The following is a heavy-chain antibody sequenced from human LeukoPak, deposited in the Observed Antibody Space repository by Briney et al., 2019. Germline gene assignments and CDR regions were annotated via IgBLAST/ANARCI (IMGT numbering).Heavy chain of an antibody. V-gene: IGHV3-74*01. CDR1: GFTFSSYW. Sequence: GGSLRLSCAASGFTFSSYWMHWVRQAPGKGLVWVSRINSGGSSTSYADSVKGRFTISRDNAKNTLYLQMNSLRAEDTAVYYCARPSGYCSGGSCPRWFDPWGQGTLVTVSS. CDR3: ARPSGYCSGGSCPRWFDP. CDR2: INSGGSST. J-gene: IGHJ5*02. D-gene: IGHD2-15*01.